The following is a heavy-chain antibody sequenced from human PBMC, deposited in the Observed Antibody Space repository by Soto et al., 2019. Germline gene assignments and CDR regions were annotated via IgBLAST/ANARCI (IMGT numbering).Heavy chain of an antibody. CDR1: GFSFSDYY. CDR2: ISDSGTAI. J-gene: IGHJ4*02. CDR3: ARARGYSYSHFDY. D-gene: IGHD5-18*01. V-gene: IGHV3-11*01. Sequence: SGGSLRLSCVASGFSFSDYYMTWIRQAPGKGLEWVSCISDSGTAISYADSVKGRFTISRDNARNTLYLQMNSLRAEDTAVYFCARARGYSYSHFDYWGQGTLLTVSS.